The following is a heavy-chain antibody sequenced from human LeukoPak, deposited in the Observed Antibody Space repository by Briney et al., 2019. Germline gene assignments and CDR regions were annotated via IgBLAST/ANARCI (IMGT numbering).Heavy chain of an antibody. CDR2: ISAYNGNT. CDR1: GSTFTSYG. CDR3: ARDGDIVARNWFDP. J-gene: IGHJ5*02. V-gene: IGHV1-18*01. D-gene: IGHD2-15*01. Sequence: GASVKVSCKASGSTFTSYGISLVRQAPGQGLEWMGWISAYNGNTNYAQKLQGRVTMTTDTSTSTAYMELRSLRSDDTAVNYCARDGDIVARNWFDPLGQGTLVTVSS.